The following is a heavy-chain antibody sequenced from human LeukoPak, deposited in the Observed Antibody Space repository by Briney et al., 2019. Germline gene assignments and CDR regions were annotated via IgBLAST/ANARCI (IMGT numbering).Heavy chain of an antibody. V-gene: IGHV4-39*01. CDR2: IYYTGRT. CDR3: ATTLYCDSSSCYDAFDI. CDR1: GDSISSSSYY. Sequence: PSETLSLTCTVSGDSISSSSYYWAWIRQTPGTGLEWIGSIYYTGRTYYNPSLKSRVTMSVDTSKNQFSLKLSSVTAGDTAVYYCATTLYCDSSSCYDAFDIWGLGTKVTVSS. J-gene: IGHJ3*02. D-gene: IGHD2-2*01.